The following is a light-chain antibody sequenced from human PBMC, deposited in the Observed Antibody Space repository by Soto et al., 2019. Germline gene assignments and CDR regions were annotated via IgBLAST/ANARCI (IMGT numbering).Light chain of an antibody. CDR2: AAS. CDR3: QQSYSTLSYT. J-gene: IGKJ2*01. CDR1: QSISSY. V-gene: IGKV1-39*01. Sequence: DIQMTQPPSSLSASVGDIVTITCRARQSISSYLNWYQQKPGKAPKLLIYAASSLQSGVPSRFSGSGSGTDFTLTISSLQPEDFATYYCQQSYSTLSYTFGQGTKLEIK.